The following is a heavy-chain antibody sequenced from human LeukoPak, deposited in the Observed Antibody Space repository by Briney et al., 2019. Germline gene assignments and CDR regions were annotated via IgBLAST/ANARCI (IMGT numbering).Heavy chain of an antibody. V-gene: IGHV3-30*02. CDR1: GFTFSSYG. D-gene: IGHD1-26*01. J-gene: IGHJ4*02. Sequence: GGSLRLSCAASGFTFSSYGMHWVRQAPGKGLEWVAFIRYDGSNKYYADSVKGRFTISRDNSKNTLYLQMNSLRAEDTAVYYCAKAEKIGGVGATTFYYWGQGTLVTVSS. CDR3: AKAEKIGGVGATTFYY. CDR2: IRYDGSNK.